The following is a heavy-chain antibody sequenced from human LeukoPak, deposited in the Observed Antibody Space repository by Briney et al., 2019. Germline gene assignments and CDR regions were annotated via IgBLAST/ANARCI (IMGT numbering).Heavy chain of an antibody. CDR2: ISYDGSNK. V-gene: IGHV3-30*04. J-gene: IGHJ6*04. CDR3: ARDPYYDYVWGSYRSYYYYGMDV. CDR1: GFTFSSYA. D-gene: IGHD3-16*02. Sequence: GGSLRLSCAASGFTFSSYAMHWVRQAPGKGLEWVAVISYDGSNKYYADSVKGRFTISRDNSKNTLYLQMNSLRAEDTAVYYCARDPYYDYVWGSYRSYYYYGMDVWGKGTTVTVSS.